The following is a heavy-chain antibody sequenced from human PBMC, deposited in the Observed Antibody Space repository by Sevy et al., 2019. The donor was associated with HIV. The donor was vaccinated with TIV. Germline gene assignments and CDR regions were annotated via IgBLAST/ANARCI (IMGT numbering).Heavy chain of an antibody. J-gene: IGHJ6*02. V-gene: IGHV3-30*18. CDR3: AKFGRLRDLQHYYYGMDV. Sequence: GGSLRLSCAASGFTFRSYGMHWVRQAPGKGLDWVAVISYDGSGESYTGSVKGRFTISRDNSKNTLYLQMNSLRPEDTAVYYCAKFGRLRDLQHYYYGMDVWGHGTTVTASS. D-gene: IGHD1-1*01. CDR1: GFTFRSYG. CDR2: ISYDGSGE.